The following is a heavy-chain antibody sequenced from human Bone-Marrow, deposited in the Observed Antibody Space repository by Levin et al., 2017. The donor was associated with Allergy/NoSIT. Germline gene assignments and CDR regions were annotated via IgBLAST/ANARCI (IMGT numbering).Heavy chain of an antibody. Sequence: SETLSLTCTVSGGSISSSSYYWGWIRQPPGKGLEWIGSIYYSGSTYYNPSLKSRVTISVDTSKNQFSLKLSSVTAADTAVYYCARSRAHWFDPWGQGTLVTVSS. J-gene: IGHJ5*02. D-gene: IGHD3-10*01. CDR2: IYYSGST. CDR1: GGSISSSSYY. V-gene: IGHV4-39*01. CDR3: ARSRAHWFDP.